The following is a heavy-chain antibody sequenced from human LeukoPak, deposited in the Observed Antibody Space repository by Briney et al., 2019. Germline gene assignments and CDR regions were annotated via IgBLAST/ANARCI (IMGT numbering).Heavy chain of an antibody. D-gene: IGHD3-9*01. V-gene: IGHV3-66*01. CDR1: GFTFSSYA. Sequence: GGSLRLSCAASGFTFSSYAMSWVRQAPGKGLEWVSVIYSGGSTYYADSVKGRFTISRDNSKNTLYLQMNSLRAEDTAVYYCARENGRPYYDILTGYFLPFDNWFDPWGQGTLVTVSS. J-gene: IGHJ5*02. CDR3: ARENGRPYYDILTGYFLPFDNWFDP. CDR2: IYSGGST.